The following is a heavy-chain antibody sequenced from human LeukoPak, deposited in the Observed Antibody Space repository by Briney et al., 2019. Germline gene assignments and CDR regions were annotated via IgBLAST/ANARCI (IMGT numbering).Heavy chain of an antibody. CDR1: GGSFSGYY. CDR3: ARAGLELLSLYYYYMDV. J-gene: IGHJ6*03. D-gene: IGHD1-7*01. V-gene: IGHV4-34*01. Sequence: SETLSLTCAVYGGSFSGYYWSWIRQPPGKGLEWIGEINHSGSTNYNPSLKSRVTVSVDTSKNQFSLKLSSVTAADTAVYYCARAGLELLSLYYYYMDVWGKGTTVTVSS. CDR2: INHSGST.